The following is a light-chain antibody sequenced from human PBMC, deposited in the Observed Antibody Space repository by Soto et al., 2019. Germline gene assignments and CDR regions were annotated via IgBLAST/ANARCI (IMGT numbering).Light chain of an antibody. CDR3: MQTFQTPYT. CDR2: LGS. J-gene: IGKJ2*01. V-gene: IGKV2-28*01. CDR1: QSLLYGAGYMY. Sequence: DIVMTQSPLSLPVTPGEPASISCRSSQSLLYGAGYMYVDWYLQKPGQPPHLLIFLGSNRASGVPDRFSGSVSGTDFTLKISRVETEDVGIYYCMQTFQTPYTFGQGTKLEIK.